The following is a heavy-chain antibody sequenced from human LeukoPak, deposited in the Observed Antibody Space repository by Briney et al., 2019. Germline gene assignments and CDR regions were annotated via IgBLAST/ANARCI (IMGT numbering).Heavy chain of an antibody. J-gene: IGHJ5*02. CDR3: ARAIFGVVLSPLFDP. CDR1: GGSISSSSCY. CDR2: NYYSGST. V-gene: IGHV4-39*01. Sequence: ETLSLTCTVSGGSISSSSCYWGWIRQPPGKGLEWIGSNYYSGSTYYNPSLKSRVTISVDTSKNQLPLKLSSVTAADTAVYYCARAIFGVVLSPLFDPWGQGTLVTVSS. D-gene: IGHD3-3*01.